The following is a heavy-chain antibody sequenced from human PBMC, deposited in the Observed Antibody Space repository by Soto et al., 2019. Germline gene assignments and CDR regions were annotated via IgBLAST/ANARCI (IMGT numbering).Heavy chain of an antibody. J-gene: IGHJ6*02. D-gene: IGHD1-26*01. CDR1: GSPFSSVV. CDR2: ISGGTT. V-gene: IGHV3-23*01. Sequence: EVQLLESGGGLVQPGGSLRLSCLALGSPFSSVVLSWVRQAPGKGLEWASGISGGTTYYAASVQGRFTISRDDFKNTLFLQMNSLRAEDTAVYRCATRDRVTSGSSHFYGTDVWGQGTTVTVSS. CDR3: ATRDRVTSGSSHFYGTDV.